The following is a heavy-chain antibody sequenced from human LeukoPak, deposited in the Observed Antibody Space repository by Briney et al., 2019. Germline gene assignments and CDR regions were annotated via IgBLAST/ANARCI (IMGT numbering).Heavy chain of an antibody. CDR2: IIDSGST. D-gene: IGHD2-15*01. CDR1: GGSISSGYW. V-gene: IGHV4-4*02. J-gene: IGHJ4*02. Sequence: SGTLSLTCAVSGGSISSGYWWSWVRQPPMKGLEWIGEIIDSGSTNYNPSLKGRITISLDKTKNQFSLNVNSVTAADTAVYYCATYGPTSGGYTFEYWGQGILVTVSS. CDR3: ATYGPTSGGYTFEY.